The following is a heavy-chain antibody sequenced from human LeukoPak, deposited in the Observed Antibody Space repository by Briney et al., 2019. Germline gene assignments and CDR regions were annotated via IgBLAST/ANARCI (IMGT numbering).Heavy chain of an antibody. Sequence: SETLSLTCTVSGGSISSSSYSWGWIRQPPGKGLEWIGSIYYSGSTYYNPSLKSRVTISVDTSKNQFSLKLSSVTAADTAVYYCARGRGFLEWLLCDYWGQGTLVTVSS. V-gene: IGHV4-39*01. CDR1: GGSISSSSYS. CDR2: IYYSGST. D-gene: IGHD3-3*01. CDR3: ARGRGFLEWLLCDY. J-gene: IGHJ4*02.